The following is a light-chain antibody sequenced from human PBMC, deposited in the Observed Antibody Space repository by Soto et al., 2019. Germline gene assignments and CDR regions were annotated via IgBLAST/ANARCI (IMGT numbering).Light chain of an antibody. CDR3: LHDYNYPRT. CDR1: QGIRND. V-gene: IGKV1-6*01. CDR2: AAS. J-gene: IGKJ1*01. Sequence: AIQMTQSPSSLSASVGDTVTITCRASQGIRNDLGWYQQKPGKAPNLLIYAASSLQSGVPSRFSGSGSGTDFTLTISSLQPEDFATYYCLHDYNYPRTFGQGTKVDIK.